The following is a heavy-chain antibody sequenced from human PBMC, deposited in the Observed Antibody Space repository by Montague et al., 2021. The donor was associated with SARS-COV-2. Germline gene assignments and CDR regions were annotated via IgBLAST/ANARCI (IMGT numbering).Heavy chain of an antibody. CDR3: ARARGGVSVLRYFDWLLGRTNWFDP. J-gene: IGHJ5*02. V-gene: IGHV3-74*01. CDR1: GFTFSSYW. CDR2: INSDGSST. D-gene: IGHD3-9*01. Sequence: SLRLSCAASGFTFSSYWMHWVRQAPGKGLVWVSRINSDGSSTSYADSVKGRFTISRDNAKNTLYLQMNSLRAEDTAVYYCARARGGVSVLRYFDWLLGRTNWFDPWGRGTLVNVSS.